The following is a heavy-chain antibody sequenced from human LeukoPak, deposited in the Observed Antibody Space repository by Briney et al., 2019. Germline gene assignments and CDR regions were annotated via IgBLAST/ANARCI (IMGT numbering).Heavy chain of an antibody. V-gene: IGHV3-73*01. CDR2: IRSKANSYAT. D-gene: IGHD5-18*01. CDR3: TTVDTTMV. J-gene: IGHJ4*02. CDR1: GFTFSAST. Sequence: GGSLRLSCAASGFTFSASTMHRVRQASGKGLEWVGRIRSKANSYATAYAASVKGRFTISRDDSKNTAYLQMNSLETEDTAVYYCTTVDTTMVWGQGTLVTVSS.